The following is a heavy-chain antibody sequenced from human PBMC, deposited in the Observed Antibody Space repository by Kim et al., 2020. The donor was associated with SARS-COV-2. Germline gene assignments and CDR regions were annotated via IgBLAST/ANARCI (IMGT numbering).Heavy chain of an antibody. V-gene: IGHV1-69*13. Sequence: SVKVSCKASGGTFSSYAISWVRQAPGQGLEWMGGIIPIFGTANYAQKFQGRVTITADESTSTAYMELSSLRSEDTAVYYCARAGDLNSYGYYYYYGMDVWGQGTTVTVSS. CDR1: GGTFSSYA. J-gene: IGHJ6*02. CDR3: ARAGDLNSYGYYYYYGMDV. CDR2: IIPIFGTA. D-gene: IGHD5-18*01.